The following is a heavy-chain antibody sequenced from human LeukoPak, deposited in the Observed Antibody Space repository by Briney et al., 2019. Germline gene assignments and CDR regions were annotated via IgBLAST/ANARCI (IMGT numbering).Heavy chain of an antibody. CDR1: GGTFSNYA. D-gene: IGHD5-18*01. V-gene: IGHV1-69*06. CDR2: ITPILGTA. J-gene: IGHJ4*02. CDR3: ARASSDDTAMATPFAY. Sequence: ASVKVSCKASGGTFSNYAINWVRQAPGQGLEWMGGITPILGTANYVQKFQGRVTITADKSTSTAFMELSRLRSEDTAIYYCARASSDDTAMATPFAYWGQGTLVTVSS.